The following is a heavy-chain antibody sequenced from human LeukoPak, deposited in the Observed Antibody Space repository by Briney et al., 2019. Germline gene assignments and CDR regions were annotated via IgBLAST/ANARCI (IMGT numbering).Heavy chain of an antibody. CDR2: ISYDGSNK. CDR1: GFTFSSYA. CDR3: ARGYGGNSDALDI. J-gene: IGHJ3*02. Sequence: GGSLSLSCAASGFTFSSYAIHWVRQAPGKGLEWVAVISYDGSNKYYADSVKGRFTISRDNSKNTLYLQMNSLRAEDTAVYYCARGYGGNSDALDIWGQGTMVTVSS. D-gene: IGHD4-23*01. V-gene: IGHV3-30-3*01.